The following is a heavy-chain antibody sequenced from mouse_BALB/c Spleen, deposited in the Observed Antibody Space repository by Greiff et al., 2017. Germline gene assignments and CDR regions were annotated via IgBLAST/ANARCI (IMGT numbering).Heavy chain of an antibody. V-gene: IGHV2-9*02. CDR1: GFSLTSYG. J-gene: IGHJ3*01. CDR2: IWAGGST. CDR3: AREGIYYGNEAWFAY. D-gene: IGHD2-1*01. Sequence: VQLQQSGPGLVAPSQSLSITCTVSGFSLTSYGVHWVRQPPGKGLEWLGVIWAGGSTNYNSALMSRLSISKDNSKSQVFLKMNSLQTDDTAMYYCAREGIYYGNEAWFAYWGQGTLVTVSA.